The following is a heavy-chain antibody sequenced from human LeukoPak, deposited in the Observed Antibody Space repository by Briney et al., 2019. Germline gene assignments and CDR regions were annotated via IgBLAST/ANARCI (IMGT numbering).Heavy chain of an antibody. D-gene: IGHD3-10*01. Sequence: GGSLRLSCAASGFTFDDYAMHWVRQAPGKGLEWVSGISWNSGSIDYADSVKGRFTISRDNAKNSLYLQMNSLRAEDTALYYCAKDLDDMVRGVGFDYWGQGTLVTVSS. J-gene: IGHJ4*02. CDR1: GFTFDDYA. V-gene: IGHV3-9*01. CDR2: ISWNSGSI. CDR3: AKDLDDMVRGVGFDY.